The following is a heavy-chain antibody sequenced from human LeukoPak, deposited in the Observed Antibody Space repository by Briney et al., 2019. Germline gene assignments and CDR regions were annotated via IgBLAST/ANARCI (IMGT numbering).Heavy chain of an antibody. CDR2: IYHSGST. V-gene: IGHV4-38-2*02. Sequence: PSETLSLTCTVSGYSISSGYYWGWIRQPPGKGLEWIGSIYHSGSTYYNPSLKSRVTISVDTSKNQFSLKLSSVTAADTAVYYCARIDYYYYMDVWGKGTTVIISS. CDR1: GYSISSGYY. J-gene: IGHJ6*03. CDR3: ARIDYYYYMDV.